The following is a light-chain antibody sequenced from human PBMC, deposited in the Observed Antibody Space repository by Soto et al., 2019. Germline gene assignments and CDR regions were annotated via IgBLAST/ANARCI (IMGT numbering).Light chain of an antibody. CDR2: DAS. Sequence: IVMTQSPATLSVSPGERVTLSCRASQSVSSKLAWYQQKPGQAPRLVIYDASIRATGIPYRFLGSGSGTEFTLTITSLQSDDCAVYFCQRYSDWPPWTFGQGTKVEI. J-gene: IGKJ1*01. CDR1: QSVSSK. V-gene: IGKV3-15*01. CDR3: QRYSDWPPWT.